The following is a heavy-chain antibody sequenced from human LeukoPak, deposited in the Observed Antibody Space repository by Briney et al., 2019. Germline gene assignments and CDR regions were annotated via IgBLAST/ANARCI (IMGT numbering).Heavy chain of an antibody. J-gene: IGHJ4*02. V-gene: IGHV3-66*01. Sequence: GGSPRLSCAASGFTVSSNYMSWVRQAPGKGLEWVSVIYSGGSTYYADSVKGRFTISRDNSKNTLYLQMNSLRAEDTALYYCAKGRLDPNLVLDSWGQGTLVTVSS. CDR3: AKGRLDPNLVLDS. CDR2: IYSGGST. D-gene: IGHD2-8*02. CDR1: GFTVSSNY.